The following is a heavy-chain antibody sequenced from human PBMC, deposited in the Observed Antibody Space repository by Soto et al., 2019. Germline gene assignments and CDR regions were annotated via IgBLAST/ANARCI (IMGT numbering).Heavy chain of an antibody. J-gene: IGHJ6*02. CDR1: GGTFSSYA. CDR2: IIPIFGTA. CDR3: AGIAAAGDYYGMDV. D-gene: IGHD6-13*01. Sequence: ASVKVSCKASGGTFSSYAISWVRQAPGQGLEWMGGIIPIFGTANYAQKFQGRVTITADKSTSTAYMELSSLRSEDTAVYYCAGIAAAGDYYGMDVWGQGTTVTV. V-gene: IGHV1-69*06.